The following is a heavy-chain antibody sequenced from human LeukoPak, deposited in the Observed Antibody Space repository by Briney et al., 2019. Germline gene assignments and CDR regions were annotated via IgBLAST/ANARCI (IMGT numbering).Heavy chain of an antibody. Sequence: PGGTLRLSCAASGFTFSSYSMTRLRQAPGQGLEWISSMSSGRRYISYADSVRGRITISRYNAKDSLALLMHSLRDEGMDVYDCARDRPTGASRLFVVQWGQGTLVTVSS. CDR1: GFTFSSYS. V-gene: IGHV3-21*01. J-gene: IGHJ4*02. CDR2: MSSGRRYI. D-gene: IGHD3-3*01. CDR3: ARDRPTGASRLFVVQ.